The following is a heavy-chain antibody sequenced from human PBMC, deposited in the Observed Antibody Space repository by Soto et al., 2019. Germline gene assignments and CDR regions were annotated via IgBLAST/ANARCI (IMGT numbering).Heavy chain of an antibody. V-gene: IGHV5-10-1*01. Sequence: RGESLEISCKGSGYSFAGYWITWVRQKPGKGLEWMGRIDPSDSQTYYSPSFRGHVTISVTKSITTVFLQWSSLGASDTAMYYCARQIYDSDTGPNFQYYFDSWGQGTPVTV. CDR3: ARQIYDSDTGPNFQYYFDS. CDR2: IDPSDSQT. J-gene: IGHJ4*02. CDR1: GYSFAGYW. D-gene: IGHD3-22*01.